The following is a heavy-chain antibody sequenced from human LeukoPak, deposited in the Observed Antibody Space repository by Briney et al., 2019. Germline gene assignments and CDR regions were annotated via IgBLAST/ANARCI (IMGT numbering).Heavy chain of an antibody. J-gene: IGHJ4*02. CDR2: IYYSGST. D-gene: IGHD5-18*01. Sequence: PSETLSLTCTVSGGSISSSGYYWGWIRQPPGKGLEWIASIYYSGSTYYNPSLKSRVTISVDTSKNQLSLKLSSLTAADTAVYYCARRGYSYGYRGTFVDYWGQGTLVTVSS. V-gene: IGHV4-39*01. CDR3: ARRGYSYGYRGTFVDY. CDR1: GGSISSSGYY.